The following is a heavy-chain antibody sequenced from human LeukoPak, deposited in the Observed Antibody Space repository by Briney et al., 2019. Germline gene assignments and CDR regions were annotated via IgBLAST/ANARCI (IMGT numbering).Heavy chain of an antibody. Sequence: GGSLRLSCAASGFTFSNYGMHWVRQAQGKGLEWVAVIWHDGNNKYYADSVKGRFTISRDNSKNTLYLQMNSLRAEDTAVYYCANNFDYWGQGTLVTVSS. CDR2: IWHDGNNK. CDR3: ANNFDY. V-gene: IGHV3-33*06. J-gene: IGHJ4*02. CDR1: GFTFSNYG.